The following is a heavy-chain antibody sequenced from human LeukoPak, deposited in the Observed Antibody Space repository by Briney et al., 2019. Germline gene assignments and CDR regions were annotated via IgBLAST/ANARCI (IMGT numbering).Heavy chain of an antibody. CDR2: VNIDGKTT. V-gene: IGHV3-74*01. CDR1: GFTFSNSW. Sequence: PGGSLRISCAASGFTFSNSWMHWVRQAPGKGLVWVSRVNIDGKTTTYADSVKGRFTISRDNAKNTLYLQMSSLSAEDTAVYYCARDYPPDWGQGTLVTVSA. CDR3: ARDYPPD. J-gene: IGHJ4*02.